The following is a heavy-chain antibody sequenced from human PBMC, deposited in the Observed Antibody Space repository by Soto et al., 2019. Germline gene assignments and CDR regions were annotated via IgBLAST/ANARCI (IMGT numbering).Heavy chain of an antibody. CDR2: IDSDDDK. J-gene: IGHJ3*02. V-gene: IGHV2-70*12. D-gene: IGHD6-19*01. Sequence: SGPTLVNPTQTLTLTCTFSGFSITAGGMGVSWFRQPPGKALEWLALIDSDDDKFYSTSLKTRLTISKDTSKSQVVLRLTNMDPMDTGTYFCPQIPYAVAPCGGAFEIWGRGTKVTVSS. CDR3: PQIPYAVAPCGGAFEI. CDR1: GFSITAGGMG.